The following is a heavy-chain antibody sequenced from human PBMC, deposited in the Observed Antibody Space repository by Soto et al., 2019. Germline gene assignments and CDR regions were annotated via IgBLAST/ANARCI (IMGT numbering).Heavy chain of an antibody. CDR1: GFTFSSYG. J-gene: IGHJ6*01. D-gene: IGHD6-6*01. V-gene: IGHV3-33*01. Sequence: GGSLRLSCAASGFTFSSYGMHWVRQAPGKGLEWVAVIWYDGSNKYYADSVKGRFTISRDNSKNTLYLQMNSLRAEDTAVYYCARDVGGSSVYYYYYYGMDVWGQGTTVTV. CDR2: IWYDGSNK. CDR3: ARDVGGSSVYYYYYYGMDV.